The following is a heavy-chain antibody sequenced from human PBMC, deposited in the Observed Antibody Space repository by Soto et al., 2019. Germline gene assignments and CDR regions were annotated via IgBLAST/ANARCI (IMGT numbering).Heavy chain of an antibody. D-gene: IGHD6-13*01. CDR2: MHSDVTT. CDR1: GFSVTANS. Sequence: QPGGSLRLSCAASGFSVTANSMSWVRQAPGKGLEWVSVMHSDVTTYYADSVKGRFIISRDNSKNTLYLQMSNLRGEDTARYFCARQLSGSWYNWFDPWGQGTLVTVSS. V-gene: IGHV3-53*01. J-gene: IGHJ5*02. CDR3: ARQLSGSWYNWFDP.